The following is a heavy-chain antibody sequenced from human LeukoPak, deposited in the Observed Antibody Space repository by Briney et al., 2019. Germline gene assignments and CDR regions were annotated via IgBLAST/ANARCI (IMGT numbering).Heavy chain of an antibody. V-gene: IGHV3-30*04. CDR2: ISYDGSNK. J-gene: IGHJ3*02. Sequence: GGSLRLSCAASGFTFSSYAMHWVRRAPGKGLEWVAVISYDGSNKYYADSVKGRFTISRDNSKNTLYLQMNSLRAEDTAVYYCARPITMIVPNAFDIWGQGTMVTVSS. D-gene: IGHD3-22*01. CDR1: GFTFSSYA. CDR3: ARPITMIVPNAFDI.